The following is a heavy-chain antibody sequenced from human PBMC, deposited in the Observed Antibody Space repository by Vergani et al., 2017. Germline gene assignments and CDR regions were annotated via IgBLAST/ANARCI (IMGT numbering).Heavy chain of an antibody. CDR2: VYHSGCT. D-gene: IGHD1-1*01. J-gene: IGHJ3*02. CDR3: VRQWKLQGAFDI. V-gene: IGHV4-4*03. Sequence: QVQLQESGPGLVKPPGTLSLTCTGSGGSICNNNWWSWVRQPPGKGLVWIGEVYHSGCTNYNPSLKSRVTISVDKSKNQISLKLRSVTAADTAVYYCVRQWKLQGAFDIWGQGTMVTVSS. CDR1: GGSICNNNW.